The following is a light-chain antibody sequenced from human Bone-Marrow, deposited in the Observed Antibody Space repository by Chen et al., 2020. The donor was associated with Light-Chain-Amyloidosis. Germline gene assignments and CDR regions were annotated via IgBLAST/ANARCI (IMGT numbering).Light chain of an antibody. CDR3: QSAGRSGTDEVI. J-gene: IGLJ2*01. V-gene: IGLV3-25*03. CDR1: DLPTQY. Sequence: SYELTQPPSVSVSPGQTARITCSGDDLPTQYAYWYQQKPGQAPVLVIHRDTERPSGISERFSGASSGTTATLTIRRVQGEDEADYHCQSAGRSGTDEVIFGGGTKLTVL. CDR2: RDT.